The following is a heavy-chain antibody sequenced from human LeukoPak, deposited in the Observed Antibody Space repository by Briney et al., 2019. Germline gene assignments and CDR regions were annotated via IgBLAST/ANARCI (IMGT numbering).Heavy chain of an antibody. CDR1: GGSISSSSYY. V-gene: IGHV4-39*07. CDR3: AREIADIVVVPAAMDWFDP. J-gene: IGHJ5*02. Sequence: SETLSLTCTVSGGSISSSSYYWGWIRQPPGKGLAWIGSVYYSGSTYYNPSLKSRVTISVDTSKNQFSLKLSSVTAADTAVYYCAREIADIVVVPAAMDWFDPWGQGTLVTVSS. D-gene: IGHD2-2*01. CDR2: VYYSGST.